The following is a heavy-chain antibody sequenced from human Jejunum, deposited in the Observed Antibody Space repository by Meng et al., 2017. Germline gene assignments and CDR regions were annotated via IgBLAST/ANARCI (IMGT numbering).Heavy chain of an antibody. J-gene: IGHJ4*02. D-gene: IGHD2-8*01. CDR2: ISGSVGSI. CDR3: AKLVSY. Sequence: GESLKISCAASGFTFSNSAMSWVRQAPGKGLEWVSVISGSVGSIYYADSVKGRFTISRDISKNTLYVQMDSLRAEDTAVYYCAKLVSYWGQGTLVTVSS. V-gene: IGHV3-23*01. CDR1: GFTFSNSA.